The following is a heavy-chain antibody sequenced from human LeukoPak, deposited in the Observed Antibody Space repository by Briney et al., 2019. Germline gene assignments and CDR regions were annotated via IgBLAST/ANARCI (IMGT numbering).Heavy chain of an antibody. CDR3: AKDRVPDDY. Sequence: GGSLRLSCAASGFTFSSYSMNWVRQAPGKGPEWVSSTSSSSSYIYYADSVKGRFTISRDNSKNTLYVQMNSLRAEDTAVYYCAKDRVPDDYWGQGTLVTVSS. CDR1: GFTFSSYS. V-gene: IGHV3-21*04. J-gene: IGHJ4*02. D-gene: IGHD3-10*01. CDR2: TSSSSSYI.